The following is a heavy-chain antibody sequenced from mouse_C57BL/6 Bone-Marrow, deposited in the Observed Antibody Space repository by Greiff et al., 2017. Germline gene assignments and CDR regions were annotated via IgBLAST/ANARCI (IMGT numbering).Heavy chain of an antibody. CDR3: ARNYYYGSSFFDY. V-gene: IGHV1-81*01. CDR1: GYTFTSYG. CDR2: IYPRSGNT. J-gene: IGHJ2*01. D-gene: IGHD1-1*01. Sequence: VQGVESGAELARPGASVKLSCKASGYTFTSYGISWVKQRTGQGLEWIGEIYPRSGNTYYNEKFKGKATLTADKSSSTAYMELRSLTSEDSAVYFCARNYYYGSSFFDYWGQGTTLTVSS.